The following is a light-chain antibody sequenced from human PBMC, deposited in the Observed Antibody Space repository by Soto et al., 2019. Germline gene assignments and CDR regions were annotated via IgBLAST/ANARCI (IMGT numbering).Light chain of an antibody. V-gene: IGLV2-8*01. CDR1: KSDIGVYDF. CDR3: KSYAGSNTYV. CDR2: EVV. Sequence: QSALTQPPSASGSPGQSVTISWTGTKSDIGVYDFVSWYQQHPGKAPRLIIYEVVQRPSGVPDRFSGSKSGNTASLTVSGLQAADEADYFCKSYAGSNTYVFGSGTKLTVL. J-gene: IGLJ1*01.